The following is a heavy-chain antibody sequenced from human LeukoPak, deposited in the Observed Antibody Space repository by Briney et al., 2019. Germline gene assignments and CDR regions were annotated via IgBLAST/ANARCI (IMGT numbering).Heavy chain of an antibody. D-gene: IGHD3-3*01. CDR3: ARIRRPHWYLDL. CDR2: IYYSGST. V-gene: IGHV4-30-4*08. Sequence: SETLSLTCTVSGDSISSADYYWTWIRQPPGKGLELVGFIYYSGSTKYNPSLKSRVTISAATSKTQFSLRLSYATAGDTAVYYCARIRRPHWYLDLWGRGTLVTVSP. J-gene: IGHJ2*01. CDR1: GDSISSADYY.